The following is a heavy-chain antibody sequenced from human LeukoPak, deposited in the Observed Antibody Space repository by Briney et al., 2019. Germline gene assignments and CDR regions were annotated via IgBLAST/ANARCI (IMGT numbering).Heavy chain of an antibody. CDR3: ARGLGGYSPQYYFDY. CDR2: ISSSGSTT. D-gene: IGHD5-12*01. V-gene: IGHV3-11*01. J-gene: IGHJ4*02. CDR1: GFTFSDYY. Sequence: GGSLRLSCAASGFTFSDYYMSWIRQAPGKGLEWVSYISSSGSTTYYTDSVKGRFTISRDNAKNSLYLQMNNLRAEDTAVYYCARGLGGYSPQYYFDYWGQGTLVTVSS.